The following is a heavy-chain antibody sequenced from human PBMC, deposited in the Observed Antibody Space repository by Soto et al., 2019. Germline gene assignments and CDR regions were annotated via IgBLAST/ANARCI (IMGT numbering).Heavy chain of an antibody. J-gene: IGHJ4*02. CDR1: GYTFTSYY. V-gene: IGHV1-46*01. CDR3: ARDPILRYFDWLFPFDY. CDR2: INPSGGST. Sequence: ASVKVSCKASGYTFTSYYMHWVRQAPGQGLEWMGIINPSGGSTSYAQKFQGRVTMTRDTSTSTVYMELSSLRSEDTAVYYCARDPILRYFDWLFPFDYWGQGTLVTVSS. D-gene: IGHD3-9*01.